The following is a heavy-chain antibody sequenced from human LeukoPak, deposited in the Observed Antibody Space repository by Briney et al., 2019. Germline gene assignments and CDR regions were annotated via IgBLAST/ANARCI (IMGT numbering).Heavy chain of an antibody. J-gene: IGHJ4*02. V-gene: IGHV3-7*05. D-gene: IGHD6-19*01. CDR2: INEYGSET. CDR1: GFTFTGFW. CDR3: ARDLSHSGAWSYFDY. Sequence: GGSLRLSCAASGFTFTGFWMSWVRQAPGKGLEWVAKINEYGSETYYVDSVKGRSTISRDNAKNSLYLQMNSLRVEDTAVYYCARDLSHSGAWSYFDYWGQGTLVTVSS.